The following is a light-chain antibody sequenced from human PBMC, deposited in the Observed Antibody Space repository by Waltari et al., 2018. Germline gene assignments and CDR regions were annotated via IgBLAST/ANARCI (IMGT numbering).Light chain of an antibody. CDR2: QDS. CDR1: KLEDKY. CDR3: QAWDSISDVV. Sequence: YELTQPPSVSVSPGQTVSITCSGGKLEDKYVCWYQQKTGQSPVLVMHQDSRRPSGFPERFSGSSSGNTATLTISGTQAMDEADYYCQAWDSISDVVFGGGTRLTVL. V-gene: IGLV3-1*01. J-gene: IGLJ2*01.